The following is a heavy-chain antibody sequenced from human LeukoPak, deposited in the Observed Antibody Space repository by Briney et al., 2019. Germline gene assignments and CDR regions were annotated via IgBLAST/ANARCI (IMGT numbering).Heavy chain of an antibody. Sequence: GGSLRLSCAASGLTFNNYALTWIRQAPGKGLEWVSSISGRGGNTYYADSVKGRFTISRDDSKNTLFLQMNSLRAEDTAVYYCATGYSDSLRSSLDSWGQGTLVTVSS. D-gene: IGHD3-22*01. CDR2: ISGRGGNT. CDR3: ATGYSDSLRSSLDS. V-gene: IGHV3-23*01. J-gene: IGHJ5*01. CDR1: GLTFNNYA.